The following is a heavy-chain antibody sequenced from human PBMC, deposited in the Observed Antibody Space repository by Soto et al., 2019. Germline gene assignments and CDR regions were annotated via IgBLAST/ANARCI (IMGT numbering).Heavy chain of an antibody. V-gene: IGHV1-2*04. J-gene: IGHJ4*02. CDR3: ARAGVYYYDSSGYYYFDY. CDR1: GYTFTGYY. CDR2: INPNSGGT. Sequence: SSVKVSCKASGYTFTGYYMHWVRQAPGQGLEWMGWINPNSGGTNYAQKFQGWVTMTRDTSISTAYVELSRLRSDDTAVYYCARAGVYYYDSSGYYYFDYWGQGTLVTVSS. D-gene: IGHD3-22*01.